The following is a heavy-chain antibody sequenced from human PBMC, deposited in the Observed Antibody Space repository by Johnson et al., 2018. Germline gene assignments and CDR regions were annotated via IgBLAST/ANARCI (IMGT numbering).Heavy chain of an antibody. CDR1: GFTFSSYA. Sequence: GSLRLSCAASGFTFSSYAMHWVRQAPGKGLEYVSAISSNGGSTYYANSVKGRFTISRDNSKNTLYLQMGSLRAEDMAVYYCASTRGWGDAFDIWGQGTMVTVSS. V-gene: IGHV3-64*01. CDR2: ISSNGGST. J-gene: IGHJ3*02. CDR3: ASTRGWGDAFDI. D-gene: IGHD1-26*01.